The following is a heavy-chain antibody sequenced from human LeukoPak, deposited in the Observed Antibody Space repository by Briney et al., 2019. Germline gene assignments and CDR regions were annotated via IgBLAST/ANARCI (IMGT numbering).Heavy chain of an antibody. J-gene: IGHJ3*02. D-gene: IGHD5-24*01. Sequence: GGSLRLSCAASGFTFSSYWMSWVRQAPGKGLEWVANIKQDGSEKYYVDSVKGRFTISRDNAKNSLYLKMNSLRAEDTAVYYCARPLRDGYNFDAFDIWGQGTMVTVSS. CDR2: IKQDGSEK. CDR1: GFTFSSYW. V-gene: IGHV3-7*05. CDR3: ARPLRDGYNFDAFDI.